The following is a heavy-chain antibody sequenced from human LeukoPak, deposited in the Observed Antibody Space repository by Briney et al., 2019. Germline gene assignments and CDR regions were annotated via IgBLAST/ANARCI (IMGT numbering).Heavy chain of an antibody. V-gene: IGHV4-34*01. Sequence: SETLSLTCAVYGGSFSGYYWSWIRQPPGKGLEWIGEINHSGSTNYIPSLKSRVTISVDTSKNQFSLKLSSVTAADTAVYYCARGGGPRGRYFDYWGQGTLVTVSS. D-gene: IGHD3-10*01. J-gene: IGHJ4*02. CDR2: INHSGST. CDR3: ARGGGPRGRYFDY. CDR1: GGSFSGYY.